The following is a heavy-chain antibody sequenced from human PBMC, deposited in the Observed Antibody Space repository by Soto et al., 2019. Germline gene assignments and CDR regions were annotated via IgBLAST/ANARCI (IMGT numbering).Heavy chain of an antibody. Sequence: EVQLLESGGGLVQPGESLRLSCAASGFTFSSYAMTWVRQAPGKGLEWVSSISGSGDYTYFADSVKGRFTISRDNSKDTLYLQMSSLRVEDTAVYYWATDSRSHPQGWFDPWGQGTLVTVSS. CDR3: ATDSRSHPQGWFDP. V-gene: IGHV3-23*01. D-gene: IGHD2-15*01. J-gene: IGHJ5*02. CDR2: ISGSGDYT. CDR1: GFTFSSYA.